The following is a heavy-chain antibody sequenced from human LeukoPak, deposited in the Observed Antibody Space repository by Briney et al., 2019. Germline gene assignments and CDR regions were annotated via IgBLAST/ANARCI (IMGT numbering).Heavy chain of an antibody. CDR2: INPNSGGT. D-gene: IGHD1-26*01. Sequence: ASVKVSCKASGYTFTGYYMHWVRQAPGQGPVWMGWINPNSGGTNYAQKFKGRVTRTRDTSISTAYMELSRLRSDDTAVYYCAKSVVGATPIRNWFDPWGQGTLVTVSS. CDR1: GYTFTGYY. J-gene: IGHJ5*02. CDR3: AKSVVGATPIRNWFDP. V-gene: IGHV1-2*02.